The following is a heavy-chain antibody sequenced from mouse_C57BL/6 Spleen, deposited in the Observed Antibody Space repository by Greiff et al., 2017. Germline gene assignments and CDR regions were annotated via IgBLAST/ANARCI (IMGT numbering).Heavy chain of an antibody. CDR1: GYAFSSYW. V-gene: IGHV1-80*01. Sequence: VQLQQSGAELVKPGASVKISCKASGYAFSSYWMNWVKQRPGKGLEWIGQIYPGDGDTNYNGKFKGKATLTADKSSSTAYMQLSSLTSEDSAVYYCARGEQDYGSSLGDFDYWGQGTTLTVAS. CDR3: ARGEQDYGSSLGDFDY. CDR2: IYPGDGDT. J-gene: IGHJ2*01. D-gene: IGHD1-1*01.